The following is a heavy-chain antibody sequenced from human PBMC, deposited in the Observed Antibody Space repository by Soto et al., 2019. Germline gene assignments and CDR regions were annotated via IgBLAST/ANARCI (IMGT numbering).Heavy chain of an antibody. J-gene: IGHJ3*02. CDR1: GFTFSSSA. CDR3: AKVAGTHNVFDI. V-gene: IGHV3-23*01. CDR2: ISSSGGDT. Sequence: EVQLSESGGGLIQPGGSLRLSCAASGFTFSSSAMNWVRQTPGKGLEWVSDISSSGGDTNYAHSVKGRFTISRDNSKNTLYLQMNSLTAEDTAVYYCAKVAGTHNVFDIWGQGTMVTVSS.